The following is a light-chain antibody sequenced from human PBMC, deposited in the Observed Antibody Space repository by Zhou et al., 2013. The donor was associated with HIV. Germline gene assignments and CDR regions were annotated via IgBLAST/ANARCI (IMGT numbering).Light chain of an antibody. V-gene: IGKV2-30*02. Sequence: DVVMTQSPLSLPVALGQPASISCRSSQSLVHSDGNTYLNWFQERPGQSPRRLIYKVSNRDSGVPDRFSGSGSGTDFTLKISRVEAEDVGVYYCMQATQFPKSTFGQGTRLEIK. CDR3: MQATQFPKST. CDR2: KVS. CDR1: QSLVHSDGNTY. J-gene: IGKJ5*01.